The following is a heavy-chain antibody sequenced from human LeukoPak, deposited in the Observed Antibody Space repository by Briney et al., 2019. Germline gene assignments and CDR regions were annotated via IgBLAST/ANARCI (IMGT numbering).Heavy chain of an antibody. CDR1: GFIFSSYA. CDR2: ISGSGGST. CDR3: AKARRGVFGVVIIDY. J-gene: IGHJ4*02. D-gene: IGHD3-3*01. V-gene: IGHV3-23*01. Sequence: GGSLRLSCAAPGFIFSSYAMSWVRQAPGKGLECVSAISGSGGSTYYADSVKGRFTISRDNSKNTLYLQMNSLRAEDTAVYYCAKARRGVFGVVIIDYWGQGTLVTVSS.